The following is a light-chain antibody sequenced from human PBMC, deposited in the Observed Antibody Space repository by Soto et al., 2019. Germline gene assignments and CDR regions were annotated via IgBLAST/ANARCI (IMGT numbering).Light chain of an antibody. V-gene: IGKV3-20*01. Sequence: EIVMTQSPVTLSVSPGERATLSCRASQSVSSNLAWYQQKPGQAPGLLIYGASTRATGIPDRFSGSGSGTDFTLTISRLEPEDFAVYYCQQYGSSLWTFGQGTRLEIK. CDR3: QQYGSSLWT. CDR1: QSVSSN. J-gene: IGKJ5*01. CDR2: GAS.